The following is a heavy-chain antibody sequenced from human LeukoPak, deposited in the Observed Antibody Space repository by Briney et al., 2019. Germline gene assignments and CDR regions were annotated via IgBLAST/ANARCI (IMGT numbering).Heavy chain of an antibody. V-gene: IGHV1-8*01. D-gene: IGHD6-13*01. Sequence: ASVKVSCKASGYTFTSYDINWVRQATGQGLEWMGWMNPNSGNTGYAQKFQGRVTMTRNTSISTAYMELSSLRSEDTAVYYCAREIAAAADPPFDYWGQGTLVTVSP. CDR3: AREIAAAADPPFDY. CDR1: GYTFTSYD. CDR2: MNPNSGNT. J-gene: IGHJ4*02.